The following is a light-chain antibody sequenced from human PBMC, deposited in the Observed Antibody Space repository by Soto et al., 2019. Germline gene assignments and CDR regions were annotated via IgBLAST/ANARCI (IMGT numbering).Light chain of an antibody. CDR2: DNN. CDR3: ATWDTSLSVGV. Sequence: QSVLTQPPSVSAAPGQTVTISCSGSSSNIGAYFVSWYQQLPGTAPKLLIFDNNKRPSGIPDRFSGSKSGTSATLGITGLQTGDEADYYCATWDTSLSVGVFGGGTKVTVL. J-gene: IGLJ2*01. CDR1: SSNIGAYF. V-gene: IGLV1-51*01.